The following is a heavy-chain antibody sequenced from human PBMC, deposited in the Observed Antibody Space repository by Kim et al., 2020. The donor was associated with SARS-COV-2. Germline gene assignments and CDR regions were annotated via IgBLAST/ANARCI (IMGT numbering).Heavy chain of an antibody. CDR3: ARGKRRAAAGTRYYYGMDV. CDR1: GFTFSSYG. D-gene: IGHD6-13*01. Sequence: GGSLRLSCAASGFTFSSYGMHWVRQAPGKGLEWVAVIWYDGSNKYYADSVKGRFTISRDNSKNTLYLQMNSLRAEDTAVYYCARGKRRAAAGTRYYYGMDVWGQGTTVTVSS. J-gene: IGHJ6*02. CDR2: IWYDGSNK. V-gene: IGHV3-33*01.